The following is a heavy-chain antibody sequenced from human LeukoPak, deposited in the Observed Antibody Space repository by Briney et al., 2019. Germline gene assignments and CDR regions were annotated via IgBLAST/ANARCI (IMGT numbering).Heavy chain of an antibody. D-gene: IGHD3-10*01. CDR3: ARDARFYRRSYCSGFFDAFDI. CDR1: GGSISSYY. V-gene: IGHV4-4*07. J-gene: IGHJ3*02. Sequence: SGTLSLTCTVSGGSISSYYWSWIRQPAGKGLEWIGRIYTSGSTNYNPSLKSRVTMSVDTSKNQFSLKLSSVTAADTAVYYCARDARFYRRSYCSGFFDAFDIWGQGTMVTVSS. CDR2: IYTSGST.